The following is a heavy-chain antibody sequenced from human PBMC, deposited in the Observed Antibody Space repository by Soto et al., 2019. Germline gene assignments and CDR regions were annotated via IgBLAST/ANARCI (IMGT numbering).Heavy chain of an antibody. V-gene: IGHV3-21*01. CDR2: ISSSSSFI. J-gene: IGHJ4*02. CDR3: AGSSDDGRDN. CDR1: GCSLSDYS. D-gene: IGHD1-26*01. Sequence: EVQLVESGGGLVKPGGSLRLSCAASGCSLSDYSMNWIRQAPGKGLEWVASISSSSSFIHYAESMKGRFTISRDNAKNSLYLQMNSLSAEDTAVYYCAGSSDDGRDNWGQGTLVTVSS.